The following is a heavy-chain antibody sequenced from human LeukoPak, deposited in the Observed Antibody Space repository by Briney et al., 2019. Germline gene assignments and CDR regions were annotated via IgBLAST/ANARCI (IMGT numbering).Heavy chain of an antibody. CDR1: GGSISSSSYY. D-gene: IGHD2-15*01. CDR3: AREGPVVAAILTSENWFDP. Sequence: SETLSLTCTVPGGSISSSSYYWGWIRQPPGKGLEWIGSIYYSGSTYYNPSLKSRVTISVDTSKNQFSLKLSSATAADTAVYYCAREGPVVAAILTSENWFDPWGQGTLVTVSS. CDR2: IYYSGST. J-gene: IGHJ5*02. V-gene: IGHV4-39*07.